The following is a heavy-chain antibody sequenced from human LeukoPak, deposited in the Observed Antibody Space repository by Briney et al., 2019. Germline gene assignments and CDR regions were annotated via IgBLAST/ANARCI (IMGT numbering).Heavy chain of an antibody. J-gene: IGHJ4*02. V-gene: IGHV3-23*01. Sequence: PGGSLRLXCGASGFTFNTYAMTWVRQAPGKGLEWVSSVSGSGDSTYYADSVKGRFTISRDNSKNTLYLQMNSLRAEDTAVYYCARDGGKETRGRGLQLLWDYWGQGTLVTVSS. CDR1: GFTFNTYA. CDR3: ARDGGKETRGRGLQLLWDY. CDR2: VSGSGDST. D-gene: IGHD3-16*01.